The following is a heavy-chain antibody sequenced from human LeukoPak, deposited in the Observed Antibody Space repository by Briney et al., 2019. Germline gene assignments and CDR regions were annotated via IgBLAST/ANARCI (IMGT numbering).Heavy chain of an antibody. CDR1: GFRLTTYG. CDR2: MSYDGSNK. J-gene: IGHJ4*02. CDR3: AKDRVVPAAKLLGYFDY. Sequence: GGSLRLSCEVSGFRLTTYGTHWVRQAPGKGLEWVAVMSYDGSNKYYADSVKGRFTISRNNSKNTLYLQMNSLRAEDTAVYYCAKDRVVPAAKLLGYFDYWGQGTLVTVSS. V-gene: IGHV3-30*18. D-gene: IGHD2-2*01.